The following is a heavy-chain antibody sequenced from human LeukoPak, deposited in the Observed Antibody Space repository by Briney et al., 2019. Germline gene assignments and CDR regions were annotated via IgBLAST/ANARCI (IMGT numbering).Heavy chain of an antibody. CDR2: INHSGST. CDR1: GGSFSGYY. J-gene: IGHJ4*02. CDR3: ARGGYQGNDY. D-gene: IGHD2-2*01. V-gene: IGHV4-34*01. Sequence: SETLSLTCAVYGGSFSGYYWSWIRQPPGKGLEWIGEINHSGSTNYNPSLKSRVTISVDRSNNQFSLKLSSVTAADTAVYYCARGGYQGNDYWGQGTLVTVSS.